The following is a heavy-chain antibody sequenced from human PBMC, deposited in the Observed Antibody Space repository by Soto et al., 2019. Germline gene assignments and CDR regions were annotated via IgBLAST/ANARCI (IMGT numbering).Heavy chain of an antibody. J-gene: IGHJ4*02. D-gene: IGHD2-2*01. Sequence: ESGGGLVQPGGSLRLSCAASGFPFSNYALSWVRRAPGKGLEWVSFISSSGGTTYYADSVKGRFSISRDNSKNTLYLQMNSLRAEDTAVYYCANGIVVIPPASKEFDYWGQGTLVTVSS. CDR1: GFPFSNYA. V-gene: IGHV3-23*01. CDR2: ISSSGGTT. CDR3: ANGIVVIPPASKEFDY.